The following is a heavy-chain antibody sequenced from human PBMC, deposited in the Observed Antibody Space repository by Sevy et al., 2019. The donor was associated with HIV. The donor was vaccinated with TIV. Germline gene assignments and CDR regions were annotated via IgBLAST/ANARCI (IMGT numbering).Heavy chain of an antibody. CDR3: ARVYDSSGYYYFFY. Sequence: ASVKVSCKASGGTFSTYAINWVRQAPGQGLEWMGGITPIFGTPKYAQKFQGRVKITADESTSTAYMELRSLRSEDTAVYYCARVYDSSGYYYFFYWGQGTLVTVSS. J-gene: IGHJ4*02. V-gene: IGHV1-69*13. D-gene: IGHD3-22*01. CDR2: ITPIFGTP. CDR1: GGTFSTYA.